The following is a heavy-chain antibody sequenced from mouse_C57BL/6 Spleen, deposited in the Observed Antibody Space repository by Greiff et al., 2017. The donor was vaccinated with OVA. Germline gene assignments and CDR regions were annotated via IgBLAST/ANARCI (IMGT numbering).Heavy chain of an antibody. D-gene: IGHD1-1*01. CDR3: ARSSYYGSSYVYFDY. CDR2: IDPSDSYT. Sequence: QVQLQQPGAELVKPGASVKLSCKASGYTFTSYWMQWVKQRPGQGLEWIGEIDPSDSYTNYNQKFKGQATLTVDTSSSTAYMQLSSLTSEDSAVYYCARSSYYGSSYVYFDYWGQGTTLTVSS. V-gene: IGHV1-50*01. J-gene: IGHJ2*01. CDR1: GYTFTSYW.